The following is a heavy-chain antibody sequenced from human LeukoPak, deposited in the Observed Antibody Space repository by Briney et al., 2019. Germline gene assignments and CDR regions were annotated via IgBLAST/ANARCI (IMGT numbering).Heavy chain of an antibody. CDR3: ARGQKDNGVSSSWYYFGMDV. CDR2: MNPNSGNT. Sequence: HEASVKVSCKASGYTFTSSDINWVRQATGQGLEWMGWMNPNSGNTDYAQKFQGRATMTRNTSISTAYMELSSLRSEDTAVYYWARGQKDNGVSSSWYYFGMDVWGQGTTVTVSS. J-gene: IGHJ6*02. V-gene: IGHV1-8*01. D-gene: IGHD6-13*01. CDR1: GYTFTSSD.